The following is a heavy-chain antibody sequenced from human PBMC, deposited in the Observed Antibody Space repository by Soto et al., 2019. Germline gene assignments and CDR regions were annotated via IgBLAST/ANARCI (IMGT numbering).Heavy chain of an antibody. CDR1: GGSISSYY. Sequence: SETLSLTCTVSGGSISSYYWSWIRQPPGKGLEWIGEIYHSGSTNYNPSLKSRVTISVDKSKNQFSLKLSSVTAADTAVYYCARALFGELLSPFDYWGQGTLVTVSS. CDR3: ARALFGELLSPFDY. CDR2: IYHSGST. J-gene: IGHJ4*02. V-gene: IGHV4-59*12. D-gene: IGHD3-10*02.